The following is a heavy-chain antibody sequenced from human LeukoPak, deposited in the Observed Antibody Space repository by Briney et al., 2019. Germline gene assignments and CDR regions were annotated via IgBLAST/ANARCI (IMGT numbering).Heavy chain of an antibody. CDR2: INPNSGGT. J-gene: IGHJ4*02. Sequence: ASVKVSCKASGYTFTGYYMHWVRQAPGQGLEWMGWINPNSGGTNYAQKFQGRVTMTRDMSTSTVYMELSSLRSEDTAVYYCAREGVVGYDWGQGTLVTVSS. CDR3: AREGVVGYD. D-gene: IGHD3-3*01. CDR1: GYTFTGYY. V-gene: IGHV1-2*02.